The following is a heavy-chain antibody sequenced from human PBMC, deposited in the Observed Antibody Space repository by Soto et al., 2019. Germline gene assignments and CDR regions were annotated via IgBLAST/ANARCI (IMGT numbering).Heavy chain of an antibody. CDR1: GGSISSSSYY. D-gene: IGHD3-10*01. V-gene: IGHV4-39*01. CDR2: IYYSGST. J-gene: IGHJ4*02. Sequence: PSETLSLTCTVSGGSISSSSYYWGWIRQPPGKGLEWIGSIYYSGSTYYNQSLKSRVTISVDTSKNQYSLKLSSVTAADTAVYYCAGTYYYGSGSPRFDYWGQGTLVTVSS. CDR3: AGTYYYGSGSPRFDY.